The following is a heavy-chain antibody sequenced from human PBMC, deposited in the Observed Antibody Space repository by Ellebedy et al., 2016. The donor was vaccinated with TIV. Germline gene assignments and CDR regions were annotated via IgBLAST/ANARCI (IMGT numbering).Heavy chain of an antibody. CDR1: GYTFSNYG. CDR2: ISAYNGAT. CDR3: ARNIAVDHY. V-gene: IGHV1-18*04. J-gene: IGHJ4*02. D-gene: IGHD6-19*01. Sequence: AASVKVSCKASGYTFSNYGISWVRQAPGQGLEWMGWISAYNGATKYSQKFQGRVTMTVDTSTTTAYMDLRSLKSTDTAGYYCARNIAVDHYWGQGTLVIVSA.